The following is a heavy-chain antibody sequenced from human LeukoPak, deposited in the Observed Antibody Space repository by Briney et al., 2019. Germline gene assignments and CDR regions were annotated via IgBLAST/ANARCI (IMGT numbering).Heavy chain of an antibody. J-gene: IGHJ4*02. CDR2: VKSKAVGETT. V-gene: IGHV3-15*01. D-gene: IGHD2-21*02. Sequence: GGSLRLSCAASGFTFSNAWMNWVRQAPGKGPEWVARVKSKAVGETTSYAAPVKGRFSILRDDSRDMVYLQMNSLEAEDTAVYYCATCNGDCYFNFWGQGTLVIVSS. CDR1: GFTFSNAW. CDR3: ATCNGDCYFNF.